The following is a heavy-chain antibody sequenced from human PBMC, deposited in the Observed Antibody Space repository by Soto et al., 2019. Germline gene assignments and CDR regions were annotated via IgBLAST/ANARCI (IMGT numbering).Heavy chain of an antibody. CDR1: GFTFSAYA. V-gene: IGHV3-30-3*01. CDR3: ARGAVTTNYYYYGMDV. CDR2: ISYDGSSN. Sequence: QVQLVESGGGVVQPGRSLRLSCAASGFTFSAYAMHWVRQAPVKGLEWVAVISYDGSSNNYADSVKGRFTISRDNSKNTLYLQMNSLRDEDTAVYYCARGAVTTNYYYYGMDVWGRGTTVTVSS. J-gene: IGHJ6*02. D-gene: IGHD4-17*01.